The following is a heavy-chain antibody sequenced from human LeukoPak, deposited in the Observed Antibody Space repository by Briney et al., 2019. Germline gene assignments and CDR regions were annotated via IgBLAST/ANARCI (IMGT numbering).Heavy chain of an antibody. D-gene: IGHD6-19*01. Sequence: PGGSLRLSCAASGFTVSSNYMSWVRQAPGKGLEWVSYTSSGSTIYDADSVKGRFTISRDNAKNSLYLQMNSLRAEDTAVYYCARESIAVAGAPFDYWGQGTLVTVSS. CDR3: ARESIAVAGAPFDY. V-gene: IGHV3-69-1*02. CDR1: GFTVSSNY. CDR2: TSSGSTI. J-gene: IGHJ4*02.